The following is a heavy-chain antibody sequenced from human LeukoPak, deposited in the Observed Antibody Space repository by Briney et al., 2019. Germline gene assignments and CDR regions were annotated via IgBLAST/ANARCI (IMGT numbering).Heavy chain of an antibody. CDR2: IYHSGST. D-gene: IGHD6-13*01. Sequence: SETLSLTCTVSGGSISSSSYYWGWIRQPPGKGLEWIGSIYHSGSTYYNPSLKSRVTISVDTSKNQFSLKLSSVTAADTAVYYCAAVAAAAPYNWFDPWGQGTLVTVSS. CDR1: GGSISSSSYY. J-gene: IGHJ5*02. V-gene: IGHV4-39*07. CDR3: AAVAAAAPYNWFDP.